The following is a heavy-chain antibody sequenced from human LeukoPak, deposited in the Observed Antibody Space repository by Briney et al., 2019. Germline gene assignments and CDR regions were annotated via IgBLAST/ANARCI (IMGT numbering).Heavy chain of an antibody. Sequence: GEPLKISCKGSGYSFTSYWIGWVRQMPGKGLEWIGIIYPSDSDTRYSPSFQGQVTISADKSISTAYLQWSSLKASDPAMYYCARYYYGSGRYYFDYWGQGTLVTVSS. CDR2: IYPSDSDT. V-gene: IGHV5-51*01. J-gene: IGHJ4*02. CDR3: ARYYYGSGRYYFDY. CDR1: GYSFTSYW. D-gene: IGHD3-10*01.